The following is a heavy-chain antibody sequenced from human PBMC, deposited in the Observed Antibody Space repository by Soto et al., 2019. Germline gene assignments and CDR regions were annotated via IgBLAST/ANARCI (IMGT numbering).Heavy chain of an antibody. J-gene: IGHJ4*02. CDR1: GGTFSSYA. CDR2: IIPIFGTA. Sequence: QVQLVQSGAEVKKPGSSVNVSCKASGGTFSSYAISWVRQAPGQGLEWMGGIIPIFGTANYAQKFQGRVTIAADESTITAYMELSSLRSEDTAVYYCARDLGDYYGSGSSLDYWGQGTLVTVSS. CDR3: ARDLGDYYGSGSSLDY. V-gene: IGHV1-69*01. D-gene: IGHD3-10*01.